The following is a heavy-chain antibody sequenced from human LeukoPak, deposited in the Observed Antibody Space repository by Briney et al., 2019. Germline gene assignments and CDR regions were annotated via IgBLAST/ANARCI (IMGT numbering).Heavy chain of an antibody. CDR1: GGSVSSYY. Sequence: SETLSLTCTVSGGSVSSYYWGWIRQPPGKGLEWIGSIYHSGSTDYNPSLKSRVTILIDTSKNQFSLKLSSVTAADTAVYYCASEITMVRGVIDYWGQGTLVTVSS. CDR2: IYHSGST. D-gene: IGHD3-10*01. CDR3: ASEITMVRGVIDY. J-gene: IGHJ4*02. V-gene: IGHV4-38-2*02.